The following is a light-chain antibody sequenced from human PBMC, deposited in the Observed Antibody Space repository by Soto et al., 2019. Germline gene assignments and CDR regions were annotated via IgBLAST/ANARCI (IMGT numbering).Light chain of an antibody. Sequence: DIKMKQSPSALSASVGDRVTITCRASQSISSYLNWYQQKPGKAPKLLIYAASSLQSGVPSRFSGSGSGTDFTLTISSLQPEDFATYYCQQSYSSPPAFGQGTLLAVK. V-gene: IGKV1-39*01. CDR1: QSISSY. J-gene: IGKJ5*01. CDR3: QQSYSSPPA. CDR2: AAS.